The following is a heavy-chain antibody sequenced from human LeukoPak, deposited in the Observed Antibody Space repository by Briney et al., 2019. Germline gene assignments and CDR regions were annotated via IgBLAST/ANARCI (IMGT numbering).Heavy chain of an antibody. CDR1: GFTFSSYG. CDR3: ARVGFGELLYIDYYYYGMDV. J-gene: IGHJ6*02. CDR2: IWYDGSNK. D-gene: IGHD3-10*01. Sequence: GGSLRLSCAAPGFTFSSYGMHWVRQAPGKGLEWVAVIWYDGSNKYYADSVKGRFTISRDNSKNTLYLQMNSLRAEDTAVYYCARVGFGELLYIDYYYYGMDVWGQGTTVTVSS. V-gene: IGHV3-33*01.